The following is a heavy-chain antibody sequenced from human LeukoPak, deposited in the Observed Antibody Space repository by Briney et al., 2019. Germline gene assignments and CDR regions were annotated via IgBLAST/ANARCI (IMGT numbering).Heavy chain of an antibody. Sequence: GGSLRLSCAASGFTFSSYAMSWVRHAPGKGLEWVSAISGSGGSTNCADSVKGRFTISRDNSKNRLYRQMNSLRAEDTAVDYCAIRPVTTARSLAPWGQGSLVTVSS. D-gene: IGHD4-17*01. V-gene: IGHV3-23*01. CDR2: ISGSGGST. J-gene: IGHJ5*02. CDR3: AIRPVTTARSLAP. CDR1: GFTFSSYA.